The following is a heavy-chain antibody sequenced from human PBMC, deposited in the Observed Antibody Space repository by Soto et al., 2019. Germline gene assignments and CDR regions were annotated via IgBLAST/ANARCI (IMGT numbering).Heavy chain of an antibody. CDR2: IKSKTDGGTT. CDR3: TTLGPLWFGELYGMDV. J-gene: IGHJ6*02. V-gene: IGHV3-15*07. CDR1: GFTFSNAW. D-gene: IGHD3-10*01. Sequence: GGSLRLSCAASGFTFSNAWMNWVRQAPGKGLEWVGRIKSKTDGGTTDYAAPVKGRFTISSDDSKNTLYLQMNSLKTEDTAVYYCTTLGPLWFGELYGMDVWGQGTTVTVSS.